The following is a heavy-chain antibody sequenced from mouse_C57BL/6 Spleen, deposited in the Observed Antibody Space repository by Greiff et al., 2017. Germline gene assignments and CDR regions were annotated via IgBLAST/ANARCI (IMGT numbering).Heavy chain of an antibody. D-gene: IGHD2-4*01. V-gene: IGHV1-15*01. CDR1: GYTFTDYE. CDR3: TRYPPYYDLYAMDY. Sequence: QVHVKQSGAELVRPGASVTLSCKASGYTFTDYEMHWVKQTPVHGLEWIGAIDPETGGTAYNQKFKGKAILTADKSSSTAYMELRSLTSEDSAVYYCTRYPPYYDLYAMDYWGQGTSVTVSS. J-gene: IGHJ4*01. CDR2: IDPETGGT.